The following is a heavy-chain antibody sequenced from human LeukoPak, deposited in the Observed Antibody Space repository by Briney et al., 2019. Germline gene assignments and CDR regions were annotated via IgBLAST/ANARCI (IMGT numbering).Heavy chain of an antibody. V-gene: IGHV1-69*06. CDR2: IIPIFGTA. D-gene: IGHD6-19*01. CDR1: GGTFSSYA. Sequence: SVKVSCKASGGTFSSYAISWVRQAPGQGLEWMGGIIPIFGTANYAQKFQGRVTITADKSTSTAYMELSRLRSDDTAVYYCARKEAVAGTYVGDYWGQGTLVTVSS. J-gene: IGHJ4*02. CDR3: ARKEAVAGTYVGDY.